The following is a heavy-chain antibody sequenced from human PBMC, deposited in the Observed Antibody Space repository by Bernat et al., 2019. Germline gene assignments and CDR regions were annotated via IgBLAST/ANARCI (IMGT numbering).Heavy chain of an antibody. CDR1: GGSISSTCYY. CDR2: IYNSGST. CDR3: ARHYATSNDGSTYYCLDY. J-gene: IGHJ4*02. D-gene: IGHD3-10*01. V-gene: IGHV4-39*01. Sequence: QLQLQGSRPGLVQPSETLSLTCTVSGGSISSTCYYWGRIRHPPGKGLERIAIIYNSGSTAYNPSLKGRVTISVDTSKSQFALKLRSVPAANTAVYSCARHYATSNDGSTYYCLDYWGQGTLVTVSS.